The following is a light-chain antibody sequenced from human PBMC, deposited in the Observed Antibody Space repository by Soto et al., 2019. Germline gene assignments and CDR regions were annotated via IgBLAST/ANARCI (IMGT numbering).Light chain of an antibody. CDR3: QQYNSYPWT. J-gene: IGKJ1*01. Sequence: DIQMTQSPSTLSASVGDRVTITWRASQSISNRLAWYQQKPGKAPKYLIYDASSLESGAPSRFSGSGSGTEFTLSISSLQPDDFATYYCQQYNSYPWTFGHGTKVDIK. CDR2: DAS. V-gene: IGKV1-5*01. CDR1: QSISNR.